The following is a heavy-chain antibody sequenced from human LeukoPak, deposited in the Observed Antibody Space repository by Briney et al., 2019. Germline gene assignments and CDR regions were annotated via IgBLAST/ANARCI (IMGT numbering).Heavy chain of an antibody. CDR2: IYYSGTT. V-gene: IGHV4-59*11. CDR3: ARLLNNDRSGDPDTFDI. J-gene: IGHJ3*02. Sequence: PSETLSLTCSVSSGSISFHYWSWIRQPPGKGQEWLGFIYYSGTTRYNPSLRGRVTMSADTSKNHFSLKLTSVTAADTAVYYCARLLNNDRSGDPDTFDIWGQGTMVTVSS. D-gene: IGHD3-22*01. CDR1: SGSISFHY.